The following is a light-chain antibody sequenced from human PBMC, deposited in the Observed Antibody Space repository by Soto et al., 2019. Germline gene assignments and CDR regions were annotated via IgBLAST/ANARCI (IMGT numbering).Light chain of an antibody. CDR2: DAS. Sequence: EIVLTQSPGTLSLSPGERGTLSCRASQSVSSSYLAWYQQKPGQAPRLLIYDASSRATGIPDRFSGSGSGTDFTLTINSLEPEDFAVYYCQQRNIWPPVTFGQGTRLEIK. CDR3: QQRNIWPPVT. J-gene: IGKJ5*01. CDR1: QSVSSSY. V-gene: IGKV3D-20*02.